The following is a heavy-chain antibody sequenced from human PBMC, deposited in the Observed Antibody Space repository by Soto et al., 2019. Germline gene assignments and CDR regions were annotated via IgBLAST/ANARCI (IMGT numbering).Heavy chain of an antibody. J-gene: IGHJ6*02. Sequence: QVQLQESGPGLVKPSQTLSLTCTVSGGSISSGGYYWSWIRQHPGKGLEWIGYIYYSGSTYYNPSLKSRFTISVDTSKNQFSLKLSSVTAADTAVYYCARDGGAGWFGELSYYGMDVWGQGTTVTVSS. D-gene: IGHD3-10*01. CDR3: ARDGGAGWFGELSYYGMDV. V-gene: IGHV4-31*03. CDR2: IYYSGST. CDR1: GGSISSGGYY.